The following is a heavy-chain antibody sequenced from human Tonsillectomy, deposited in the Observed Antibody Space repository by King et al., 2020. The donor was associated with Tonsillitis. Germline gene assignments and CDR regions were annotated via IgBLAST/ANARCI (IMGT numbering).Heavy chain of an antibody. Sequence: EQLVQSGGGVVQSGGSLRLSCVVSGFPFSRFGMHWVRQAPGKGLEWLSVISYDGSSQYYADSVKGRFTISRDNPERTLYLQLSDLRTDDTAVYYCARSGMYCTASNCQPPYYYYSMDVWGQGTTVIVSS. V-gene: IGHV3-30*03. CDR3: ARSGMYCTASNCQPPYYYYSMDV. CDR1: GFPFSRFG. J-gene: IGHJ6*02. CDR2: ISYDGSSQ. D-gene: IGHD2-8*01.